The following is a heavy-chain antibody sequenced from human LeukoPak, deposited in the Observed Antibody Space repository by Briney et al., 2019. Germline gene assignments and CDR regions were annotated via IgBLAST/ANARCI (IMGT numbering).Heavy chain of an antibody. V-gene: IGHV1-18*01. D-gene: IGHD3-9*01. CDR1: GYTFSSYG. Sequence: ASVKVSCKTSGYTFSSYGISWVRQAPGQGLEWMGWVSTYNGETKYAHKLQDRVTMSTDTSTTTAYMELRSLRFDDTAVYYCARGILAHDILTGPWGQGTLVTVSS. J-gene: IGHJ5*02. CDR3: ARGILAHDILTGP. CDR2: VSTYNGET.